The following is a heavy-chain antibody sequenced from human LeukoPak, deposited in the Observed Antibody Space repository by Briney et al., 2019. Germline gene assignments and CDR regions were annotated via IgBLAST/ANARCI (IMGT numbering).Heavy chain of an antibody. D-gene: IGHD3-10*01. CDR3: ARGRNYYGSGSYGFDY. V-gene: IGHV4-61*08. J-gene: IGHJ4*02. Sequence: SETLSLTCTVSGGSISSGGYYWSWIRQHPGKGLEWIGYIYYSGSTNYNPSLKSRVTISVDTSKNQFSLKLSSVTAADTAVYYCARGRNYYGSGSYGFDYWGQGTLVTVSS. CDR2: IYYSGST. CDR1: GGSISSGGYY.